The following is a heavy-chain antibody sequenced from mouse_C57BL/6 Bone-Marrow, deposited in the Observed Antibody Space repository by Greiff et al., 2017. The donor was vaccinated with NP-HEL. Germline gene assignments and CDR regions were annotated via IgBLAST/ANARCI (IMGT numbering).Heavy chain of an antibody. V-gene: IGHV1-82*01. Sequence: VQLQQSGPELVKPGASVKISCKASGYAFSSSWMNWVKQRPGKGLEWIGRIYPGDGDTNYNGKFKGKATLTADKSSSTAYMQLSSLTSEDSAVYFCARPLLYYDYDAGYFDVWGTGTTVTVSS. CDR3: ARPLLYYDYDAGYFDV. D-gene: IGHD2-4*01. J-gene: IGHJ1*03. CDR1: GYAFSSSW. CDR2: IYPGDGDT.